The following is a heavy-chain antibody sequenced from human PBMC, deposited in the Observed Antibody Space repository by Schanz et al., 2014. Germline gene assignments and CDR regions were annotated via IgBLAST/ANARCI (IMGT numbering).Heavy chain of an antibody. CDR3: ARLDSSSWYPRY. CDR2: IISILGIP. Sequence: QVQLVESGGGVVQPGRSLRLSCAASGFTFNSYGMHWVRQAPGKGLEWMGRIISILGIPNYAQKFQGRVTFTADKSTSTAYMELSSLKSEDTAVYYCARLDSSSWYPRYWGQGTLXTVSS. CDR1: GFTFNSYG. D-gene: IGHD6-13*01. J-gene: IGHJ4*02. V-gene: IGHV1-69*09.